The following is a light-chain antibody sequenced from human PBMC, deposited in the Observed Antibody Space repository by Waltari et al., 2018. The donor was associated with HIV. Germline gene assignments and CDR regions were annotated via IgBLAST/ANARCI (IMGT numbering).Light chain of an antibody. J-gene: IGLJ1*01. CDR2: GDS. Sequence: SFEVTQPLSVSVALGQTARLTCGGDNIGSKNVHWYQRKSSHAPLLGIDGDSNRPSGIPDRFSGANSGNTATLTITRAQDGDEADYYCQVWDSNPHTYIFGPGTTVTVL. V-gene: IGLV3-9*01. CDR1: NIGSKN. CDR3: QVWDSNPHTYI.